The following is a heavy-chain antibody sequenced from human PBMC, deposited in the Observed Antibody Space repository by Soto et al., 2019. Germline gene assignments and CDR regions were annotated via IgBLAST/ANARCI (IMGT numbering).Heavy chain of an antibody. Sequence: VSSVKVSCKASGYTFTGYYLHWVRQAPGQGLEWMGWINPNSGGTNYAQKFQGWVTMTRDTSISTAYMELSRLRSDDTAVYYCAIGLGQDNEYCSRTSCSLYYYYGMDVWGQGTTVTVSS. CDR1: GYTFTGYY. CDR3: AIGLGQDNEYCSRTSCSLYYYYGMDV. V-gene: IGHV1-2*04. J-gene: IGHJ6*01. CDR2: INPNSGGT. D-gene: IGHD2-2*01.